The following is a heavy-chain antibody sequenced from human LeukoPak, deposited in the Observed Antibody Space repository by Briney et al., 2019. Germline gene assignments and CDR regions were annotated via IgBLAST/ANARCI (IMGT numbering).Heavy chain of an antibody. CDR1: GFTFSSYG. D-gene: IGHD3-22*01. V-gene: IGHV3-30*02. J-gene: IGHJ4*02. Sequence: GGSLRLSCAASGFTFSSYGMHWVRQAPGKGLEWVAFIRYDGSNKYYVDSVKGRFTISRDNSKNTLYLQMNSLRAEDTAVYYCAKVRGYYYDSSGYCPNYWGQGTLVTVSS. CDR3: AKVRGYYYDSSGYCPNY. CDR2: IRYDGSNK.